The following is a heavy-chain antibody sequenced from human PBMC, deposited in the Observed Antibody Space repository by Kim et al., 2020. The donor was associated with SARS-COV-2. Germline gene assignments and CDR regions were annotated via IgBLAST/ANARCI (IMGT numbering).Heavy chain of an antibody. CDR2: IYYSGST. Sequence: SETLSLTCTVSGGSISSGGYYWSWIRQHPGKGLEWIGYIYYSGSTYYNPSLKSRVTISVDTSKNQFSLKLSSVTAADTAVYYCARATVTTQWFDPWGQGTLVTVSS. CDR1: GGSISSGGYY. J-gene: IGHJ5*02. V-gene: IGHV4-31*03. CDR3: ARATVTTQWFDP. D-gene: IGHD4-17*01.